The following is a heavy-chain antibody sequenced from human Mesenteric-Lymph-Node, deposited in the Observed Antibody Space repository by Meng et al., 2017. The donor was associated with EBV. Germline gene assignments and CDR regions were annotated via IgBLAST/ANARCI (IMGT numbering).Heavy chain of an antibody. V-gene: IGHV1-69*01. D-gene: IGHD6-19*01. CDR3: ARVVSSGWFFDY. CDR2: IIPMFGTA. Sequence: QVQLVQSGGGVKKAGSSGKVSCTASGGTFSSHAFSWVRQAPGQGLEWMAGIIPMFGTANYAQKFQGRVTITADESTSTAYMELSSLRSEDTAVYYCARVVSSGWFFDYWGQGTLVTVSS. J-gene: IGHJ4*02. CDR1: GGTFSSHA.